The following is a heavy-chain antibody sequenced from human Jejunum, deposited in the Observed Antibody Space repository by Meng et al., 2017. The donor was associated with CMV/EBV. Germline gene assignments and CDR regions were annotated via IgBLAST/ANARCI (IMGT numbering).Heavy chain of an antibody. CDR3: AREVPGMVTRFDH. J-gene: IGHJ4*02. CDR2: SSISGDII. D-gene: IGHD4-23*01. CDR1: GFSLSSFE. V-gene: IGHV3-48*03. Sequence: GFSLSSFEMNWVRQSLGKGLEWLSYSSISGDIIHYADSVKGRFTISRDNSKNLLYLQMSSLRAEDTAVYYCAREVPGMVTRFDHWGQGTLVTVSS.